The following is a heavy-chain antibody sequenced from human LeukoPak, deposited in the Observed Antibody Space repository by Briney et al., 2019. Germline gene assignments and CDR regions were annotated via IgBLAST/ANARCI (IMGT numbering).Heavy chain of an antibody. CDR1: GYSFTSYW. Sequence: GESLKISCKGSGYSFTSYWIGWVRQMPGKGLGWMGIIYPGDSDTRYSPSFQGQVTISADKSISTAYLQWSSLKASDTAMYYCARPYYYDSSRHPLGAFDIWGQGTMVTVSS. J-gene: IGHJ3*02. CDR3: ARPYYYDSSRHPLGAFDI. CDR2: IYPGDSDT. V-gene: IGHV5-51*01. D-gene: IGHD3-22*01.